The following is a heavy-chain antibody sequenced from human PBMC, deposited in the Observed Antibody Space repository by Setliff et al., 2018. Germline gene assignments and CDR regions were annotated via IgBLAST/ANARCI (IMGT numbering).Heavy chain of an antibody. CDR2: IIPILGIA. D-gene: IGHD6-19*01. Sequence: SVKVSCKASGGTFSSYAISWVRQAPGQGLEWMGGIIPILGIANYAQKFQGRVTITADESTSTAYMELRSLRSDDTAVYYCARVAGQPPNYFDYWGQGTLVTVSS. CDR3: ARVAGQPPNYFDY. J-gene: IGHJ4*02. CDR1: GGTFSSYA. V-gene: IGHV1-69*10.